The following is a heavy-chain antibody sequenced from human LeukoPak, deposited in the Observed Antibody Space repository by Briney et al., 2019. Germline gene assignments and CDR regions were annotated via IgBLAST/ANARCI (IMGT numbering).Heavy chain of an antibody. Sequence: SETLSLTCTVSAYSISDGWVWGMIRQPPGKGLEWIGSIYRSGTTYYNPSLESRVTMSVDTSNNQFSLKLTSVTAADTAMYYCSRLSHVAGAPKVSWFDPWGQGTLVTVSS. V-gene: IGHV4-38-2*02. CDR2: IYRSGTT. D-gene: IGHD1-26*01. CDR1: AYSISDGWV. J-gene: IGHJ5*02. CDR3: SRLSHVAGAPKVSWFDP.